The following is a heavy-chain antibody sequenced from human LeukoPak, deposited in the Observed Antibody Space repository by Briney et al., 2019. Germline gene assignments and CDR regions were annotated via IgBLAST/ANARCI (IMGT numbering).Heavy chain of an antibody. Sequence: EGSLRLSCAASGFTFSSYGMHWVRQAPGKGLEWVAVISYDGSNKYYADSVKGRFTISRDNSKNTLYLQMNSLRAEDTAVYYCANQGSGELPLDYWGQGTLVTVSS. J-gene: IGHJ4*02. CDR1: GFTFSSYG. CDR2: ISYDGSNK. CDR3: ANQGSGELPLDY. V-gene: IGHV3-30*18. D-gene: IGHD1-7*01.